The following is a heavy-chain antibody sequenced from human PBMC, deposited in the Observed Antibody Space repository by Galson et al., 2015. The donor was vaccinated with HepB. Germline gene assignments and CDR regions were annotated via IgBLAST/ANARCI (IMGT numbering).Heavy chain of an antibody. CDR1: GASIRTLDW. D-gene: IGHD5-24*01. CDR2: IYHSGDA. Sequence: SETLSLTCAVSGASIRTLDWWSWVRQSPGKRLEWIGQIYHSGDANYNPSFQSRVTMSVDTSKNQFSLKLSSVTAADTAIYYCARDWIRDGASYYFDYWGQGTLVTVSS. V-gene: IGHV4/OR15-8*01. CDR3: ARDWIRDGASYYFDY. J-gene: IGHJ4*02.